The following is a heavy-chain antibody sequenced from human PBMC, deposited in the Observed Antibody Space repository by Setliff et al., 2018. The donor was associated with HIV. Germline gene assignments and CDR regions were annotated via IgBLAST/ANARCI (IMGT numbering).Heavy chain of an antibody. Sequence: TSETLSLTCTVSGGSMNTFYWSRIRQSPGKGLEWIGYIHDGGSITYNPSLRSPATISLDTSKKQFSLMLTAVTPADTAVYYCARGSGHSGFDLNFDYWGRGTLVTVSS. CDR2: IHDGGSI. J-gene: IGHJ4*02. V-gene: IGHV4-59*01. CDR3: ARGSGHSGFDLNFDY. D-gene: IGHD5-12*01. CDR1: GGSMNTFY.